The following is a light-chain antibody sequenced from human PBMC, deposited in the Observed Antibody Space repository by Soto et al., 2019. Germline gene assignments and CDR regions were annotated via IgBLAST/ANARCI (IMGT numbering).Light chain of an antibody. V-gene: IGKV3-15*01. CDR2: SAS. J-gene: IGKJ1*01. Sequence: VVTQSPGALSVSPGERVTLSCRASQSVTTNLAWYQQKPGQIPRLLIYSASARATDVPARFSGSGSGTEFTLIISSLQSEDSAVYYCQQYNSWLWTFGQGTKVDIK. CDR3: QQYNSWLWT. CDR1: QSVTTN.